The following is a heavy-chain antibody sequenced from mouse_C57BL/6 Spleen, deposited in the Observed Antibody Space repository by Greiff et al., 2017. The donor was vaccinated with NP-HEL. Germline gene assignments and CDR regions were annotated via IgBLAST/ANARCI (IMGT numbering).Heavy chain of an antibody. V-gene: IGHV14-2*01. Sequence: VQLKQSGAELVKPGASVKLSCTASGFTFTDYYMHWVKQRTEQGLEWIGRIDPEDGETKYAPKFQGKATITADTSSNTAYLQLSSLTSEDAAVYYCARSLRGPYDYWGQGTTLTVSS. CDR2: IDPEDGET. CDR1: GFTFTDYY. CDR3: ARSLRGPYDY. J-gene: IGHJ2*01. D-gene: IGHD1-1*01.